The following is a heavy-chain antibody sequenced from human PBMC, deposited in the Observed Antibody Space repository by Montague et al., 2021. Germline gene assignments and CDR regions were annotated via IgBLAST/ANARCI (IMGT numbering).Heavy chain of an antibody. CDR1: GDSVRCGIYH. V-gene: IGHV4-61*01. Sequence: SETLSLTCSVSGDSVRCGIYHWGWIRQSPGKGLDWIGHICDGGSATYKTSLGSRVTMSLDTSSNQFSLNLRSATAADTAVYYCAAYYYGGGGRGSWGQGTLVTVSS. J-gene: IGHJ5*02. D-gene: IGHD3-22*01. CDR3: AAYYYGGGGRGS. CDR2: ICDGGSA.